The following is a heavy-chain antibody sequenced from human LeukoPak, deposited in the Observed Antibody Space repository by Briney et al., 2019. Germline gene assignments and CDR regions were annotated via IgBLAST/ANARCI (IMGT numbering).Heavy chain of an antibody. J-gene: IGHJ3*02. CDR2: INPHSGGT. CDR3: ARGGTGYSSGWLRAFDI. Sequence: ASVKVSCKTSGYMFTTYYPHWVRQAPGQGLEWMGWINPHSGGTNYAQKFQGRVTMTRDTSISTVYMELSSLRSGDTAVYYCARGGTGYSSGWLRAFDIWGQGTMVTVSS. D-gene: IGHD6-19*01. CDR1: GYMFTTYY. V-gene: IGHV1-2*02.